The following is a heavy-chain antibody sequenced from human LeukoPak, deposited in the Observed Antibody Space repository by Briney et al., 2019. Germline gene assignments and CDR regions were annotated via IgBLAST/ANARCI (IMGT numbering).Heavy chain of an antibody. Sequence: GGSLRLSCAASGFTFSSYEMNWVRQAPGQGLEWVSYISSRGSTIYYADSVKGRFTISRDNAKNSLYLQMNSLRAEDTAVYYCAELGITMIGGVWGKGTTVTISS. J-gene: IGHJ6*04. V-gene: IGHV3-48*03. CDR3: AELGITMIGGV. D-gene: IGHD3-10*02. CDR1: GFTFSSYE. CDR2: ISSRGSTI.